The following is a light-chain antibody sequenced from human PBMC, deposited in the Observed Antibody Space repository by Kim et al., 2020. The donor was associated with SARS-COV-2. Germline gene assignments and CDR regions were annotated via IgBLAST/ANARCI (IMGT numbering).Light chain of an antibody. CDR1: ISNIGSYV. Sequence: PGQRVTISCSGSISNIGSYVVNWYQQFPGKAPKLLIYGNDQRPSEVPDRFSASKSGTSASLAISGLQSEDEADYYCASWDDSLNGLFGGGTQLTVL. CDR3: ASWDDSLNGL. V-gene: IGLV1-44*01. CDR2: GND. J-gene: IGLJ2*01.